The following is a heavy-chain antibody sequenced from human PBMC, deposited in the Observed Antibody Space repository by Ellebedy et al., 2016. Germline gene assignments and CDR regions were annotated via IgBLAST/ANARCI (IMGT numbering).Heavy chain of an antibody. Sequence: SETLSLTXTVSGGSISSYYWSWIRQHPGKGLEWIGYIYYSGSTYYNPSLKSRVTISVDTSKNQFSLKLSSVTAADTAVYYCARAFYGSGVDPWGQGTLVTVSS. D-gene: IGHD3-10*01. V-gene: IGHV4-59*06. CDR3: ARAFYGSGVDP. CDR2: IYYSGST. J-gene: IGHJ5*02. CDR1: GGSISSYY.